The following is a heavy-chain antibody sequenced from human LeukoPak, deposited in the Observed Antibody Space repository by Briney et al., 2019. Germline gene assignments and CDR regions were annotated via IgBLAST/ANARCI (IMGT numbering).Heavy chain of an antibody. CDR1: GFPFSSSW. J-gene: IGHJ4*02. CDR2: IDSDGSDT. CDR3: ARAGYNWEHDY. V-gene: IGHV3-74*01. D-gene: IGHD5-24*01. Sequence: GGSLRLTCAASGFPFSSSWMYWVRQAPGKGLVWVSRIDSDGSDTTYADSVKGRFTISRDNAKNTLYLQMSSLRAEDTAVYYCARAGYNWEHDYWGQGTLVTVSS.